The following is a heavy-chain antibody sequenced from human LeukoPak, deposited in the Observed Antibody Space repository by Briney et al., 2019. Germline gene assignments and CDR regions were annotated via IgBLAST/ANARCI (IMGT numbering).Heavy chain of an antibody. D-gene: IGHD4-17*01. CDR1: GFTFSSYA. CDR3: AKAGTTGTKMLLDP. J-gene: IGHJ5*02. Sequence: GGSLRLSCAASGFTFSSYAMSWVRQAPGKGLEWVSGISGSGGNTYYADSVKGRFTISRDNSKNTLYLQMNSLRGEDTAVYYCAKAGTTGTKMLLDPWGQGTLVTVSS. V-gene: IGHV3-23*01. CDR2: ISGSGGNT.